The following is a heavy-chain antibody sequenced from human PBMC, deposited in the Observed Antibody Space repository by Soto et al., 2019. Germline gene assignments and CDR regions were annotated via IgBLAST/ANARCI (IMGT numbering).Heavy chain of an antibody. CDR1: GYTFTNYY. CDR2: INPNGGST. CDR3: ARSAPYDY. Sequence: QVQLMQSRAEVKKPGASVRVSCKASGYTFTNYYVHWVRQAPGQGLEWMGFINPNGGSTTYAQKCQGRFTVTTDTSTRTVYMQLSSLRSEDTAVFYCARSAPYDYWGQGTLVTVSS. J-gene: IGHJ4*02. V-gene: IGHV1-46*01.